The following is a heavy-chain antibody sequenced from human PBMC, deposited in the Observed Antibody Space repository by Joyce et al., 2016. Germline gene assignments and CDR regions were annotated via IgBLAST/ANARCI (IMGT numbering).Heavy chain of an antibody. CDR1: GYTLTDLS. CDR2: FDTEDAET. J-gene: IGHJ4*02. Sequence: QIQLVQSGADVKKPGASVQVSCKVSGYTLTDLSIHWLRQPPGKGLEWMASFDTEDAETIHSQFFQCRVTMTGDTPTITVYMKLSRLRSEDTAVYYCAAGPTESRPRDYWGQGTLVTVSS. CDR3: AAGPTESRPRDY. D-gene: IGHD2-21*02. V-gene: IGHV1-24*01.